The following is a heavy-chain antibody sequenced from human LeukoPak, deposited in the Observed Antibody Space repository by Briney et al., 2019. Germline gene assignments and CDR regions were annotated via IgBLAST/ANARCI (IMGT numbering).Heavy chain of an antibody. J-gene: IGHJ4*02. D-gene: IGHD5-18*01. CDR2: ISFDGRNK. Sequence: GGSLRLSCAASGFAFRNYSMNWVRQAPGKGLEWVAVISFDGRNKYYADSVKGRFTISRDNSKNTLYLQMNSLRAEDTAVYYCARDGYVDTPMVSTFLGYWGQGTLVTVSS. V-gene: IGHV3-30*03. CDR1: GFAFRNYS. CDR3: ARDGYVDTPMVSTFLGY.